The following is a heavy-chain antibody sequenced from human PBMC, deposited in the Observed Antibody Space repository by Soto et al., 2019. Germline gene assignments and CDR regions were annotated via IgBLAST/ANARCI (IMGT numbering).Heavy chain of an antibody. CDR3: ARAPYYYDSSGYNWFDP. V-gene: IGHV4-34*01. CDR2: INHSGST. CDR1: GGSFSGYY. J-gene: IGHJ5*02. D-gene: IGHD3-22*01. Sequence: SETLSLTCAVYGGSFSGYYWSWIRQPPGKGLEWIGEINHSGSTNYNPSLKSRVTISVDTSKNQFSLKLSSVTAADTAVYYCARAPYYYDSSGYNWFDPWGQGTLVTVSS.